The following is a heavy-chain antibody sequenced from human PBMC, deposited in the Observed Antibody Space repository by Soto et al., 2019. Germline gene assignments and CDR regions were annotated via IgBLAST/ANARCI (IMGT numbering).Heavy chain of an antibody. V-gene: IGHV4-59*01. CDR2: IYYSGST. D-gene: IGHD3-9*01. CDR3: ARESAGYDILTGYYNYYGMDV. Sequence: SETLSLTCTVPGGSISSYYWSWIRQPPGKGLEWIGYIYYSGSTNYNPSLKSRVTISVDTSKNQFSLKLSSVTAADTAVYYCARESAGYDILTGYYNYYGMDVWGQGTTVTVSS. J-gene: IGHJ6*02. CDR1: GGSISSYY.